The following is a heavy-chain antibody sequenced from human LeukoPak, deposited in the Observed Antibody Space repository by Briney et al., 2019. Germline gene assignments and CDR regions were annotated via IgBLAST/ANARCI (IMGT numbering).Heavy chain of an antibody. V-gene: IGHV1-2*02. CDR3: ACTRYYGSGSYYSGGWFDP. CDR1: GYTFTGYY. Sequence: ASVKVSCKASGYTFTGYYMHWVRQAPGQGLEWMGWINPNSGGTNYAQKFQGRVTMTRDTSISTAYMELSRLRSDDTAVYYCACTRYYGSGSYYSGGWFDPWGQGTLVTVSS. D-gene: IGHD3-10*01. CDR2: INPNSGGT. J-gene: IGHJ5*02.